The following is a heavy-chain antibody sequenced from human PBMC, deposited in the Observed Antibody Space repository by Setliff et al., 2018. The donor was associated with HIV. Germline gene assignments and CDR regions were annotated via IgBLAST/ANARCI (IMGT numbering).Heavy chain of an antibody. D-gene: IGHD3-22*01. J-gene: IGHJ3*02. Sequence: GGSLRLSCAASGFTFNNYWMNWVRQVPGKGLVWVARISPDGRSTTHADAVKGRFTISRDNAKNTLYLHMNSLRAEDTSVYHCALVGGITVPPDGFDIWGQGTMVTVAS. V-gene: IGHV3-74*01. CDR1: GFTFNNYW. CDR2: ISPDGRST. CDR3: ALVGGITVPPDGFDI.